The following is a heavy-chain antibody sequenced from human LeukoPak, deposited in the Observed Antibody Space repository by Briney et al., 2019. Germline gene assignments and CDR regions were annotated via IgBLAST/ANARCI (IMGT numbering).Heavy chain of an antibody. CDR3: ARGEYSSPYYYYYMDV. CDR1: GYTFTGYY. J-gene: IGHJ6*03. CDR2: INPNSGGT. V-gene: IGHV1-2*06. D-gene: IGHD6-13*01. Sequence: ASVKVSCKASGYTFTGYYMHWVRQAPGQGLEWMGRINPNSGGTNYAQKFQGRVTMTRDTSISTAYMELSRLRSDDTAVYYCARGEYSSPYYYYYMDVWGKGTTVTVSS.